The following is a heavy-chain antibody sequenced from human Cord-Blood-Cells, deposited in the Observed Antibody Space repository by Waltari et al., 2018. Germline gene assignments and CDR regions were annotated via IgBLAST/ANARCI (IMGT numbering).Heavy chain of an antibody. CDR2: ISGSGGRT. V-gene: IGHV3-23*01. J-gene: IGHJ4*02. Sequence: EVQLLESGGGLVQPGGSLRLSCPASGFTFSSYAMSWVRQPPGKGLEWVSAISGSGGRTYYADSVKGRFTISRDNSKNTLYLQMNSLRAEDTAVYYCAKGSIAARLGPFDYWGQGTLVTVSS. CDR1: GFTFSSYA. D-gene: IGHD6-6*01. CDR3: AKGSIAARLGPFDY.